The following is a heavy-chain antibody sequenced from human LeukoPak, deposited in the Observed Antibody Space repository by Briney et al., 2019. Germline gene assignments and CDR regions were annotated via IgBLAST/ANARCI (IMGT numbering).Heavy chain of an antibody. V-gene: IGHV1-24*01. CDR2: FDPEDGET. J-gene: IGHJ3*02. D-gene: IGHD2-21*02. Sequence: ASVKVSCKVSGYTLTELSMHWVRQAPGKGLEWMGGFDPEDGETIYAQKFQGRVTMTEDTSTDTAYMELSSLRSEDTAVYYCATDSIVVVTAIPVGAFDIWGQGTMVTVSS. CDR1: GYTLTELS. CDR3: ATDSIVVVTAIPVGAFDI.